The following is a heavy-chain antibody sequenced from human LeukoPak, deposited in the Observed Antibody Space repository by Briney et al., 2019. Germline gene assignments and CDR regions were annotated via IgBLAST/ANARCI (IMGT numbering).Heavy chain of an antibody. Sequence: SETLSLTCTVSGGSISSYYWSWVRQPPGKGLEWIGYIFYSGSSNYNPSLKSRVTMSVDTSKNQFSLKLTSVTAADTAVYYCARATYCGGDCYSDYFDYWGQGTLVTVSS. CDR3: ARATYCGGDCYSDYFDY. D-gene: IGHD2-21*02. V-gene: IGHV4-59*01. J-gene: IGHJ4*02. CDR1: GGSISSYY. CDR2: IFYSGSS.